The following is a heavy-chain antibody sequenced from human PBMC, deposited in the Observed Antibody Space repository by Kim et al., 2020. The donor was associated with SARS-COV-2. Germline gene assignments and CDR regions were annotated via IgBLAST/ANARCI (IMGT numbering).Heavy chain of an antibody. V-gene: IGHV1-3*01. D-gene: IGHD3-3*01. CDR1: GYTFSNYA. CDR2: INAGSGNT. CDR3: ARGGAVLRFLEWLSSYFDY. J-gene: IGHJ4*02. Sequence: ASVKVSCKASGYTFSNYAMHWVRQAPGQRLEWMVWINAGSGNTEYSQKFQGRLIITRDTSASTAYMELSSLRSEDTAVYYCARGGAVLRFLEWLSSYFDYWGQGTLVTVSS.